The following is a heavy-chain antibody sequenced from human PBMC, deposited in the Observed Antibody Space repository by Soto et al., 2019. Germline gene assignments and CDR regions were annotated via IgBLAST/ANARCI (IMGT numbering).Heavy chain of an antibody. V-gene: IGHV1-69*12. CDR2: IIPMFGTA. Sequence: QVQLVQSGAEVKKPESSVKVSCKAGGGTFSAYAISGVRQAPGQGLEWMGGIIPMFGTANYAQRFQDRVTITADESTNTVYMELSSLRPEDTAVYFCASGIQLWLRRINNGYSGWGQGTLVTVSS. D-gene: IGHD5-18*01. CDR3: ASGIQLWLRRINNGYSG. CDR1: GGTFSAYA. J-gene: IGHJ4*02.